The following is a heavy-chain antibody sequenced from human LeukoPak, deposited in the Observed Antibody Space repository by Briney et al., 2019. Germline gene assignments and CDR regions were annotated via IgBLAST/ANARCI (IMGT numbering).Heavy chain of an antibody. Sequence: ASVKVSCKASGYTFTSYGSSWVRQAPGQGLEWMGWISAYNGNTNYAQKLQGRVTMTTDTSTSTAYMELGSLRSDDTAVYYCARRGDDSSGYWKGIEDYWGQGTLVTVSS. CDR3: ARRGDDSSGYWKGIEDY. V-gene: IGHV1-18*01. CDR1: GYTFTSYG. D-gene: IGHD3-22*01. CDR2: ISAYNGNT. J-gene: IGHJ4*02.